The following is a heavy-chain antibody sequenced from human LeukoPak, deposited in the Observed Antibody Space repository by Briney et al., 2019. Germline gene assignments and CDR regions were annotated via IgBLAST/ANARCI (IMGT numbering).Heavy chain of an antibody. V-gene: IGHV3-15*01. J-gene: IGHJ4*02. Sequence: PGGSLRLSCAASGFTFSNGWMSWVRQAPGKGLECVGRIQSRADGGTTEYTAHVKGRFTISRDDSKNTLYLQMNSLKADDTAVYFCTTFPLPYENDEYPEYGDVFDYWGQGTLVTVSS. D-gene: IGHD4-17*01. CDR1: GFTFSNGW. CDR3: TTFPLPYENDEYPEYGDVFDY. CDR2: IQSRADGGTT.